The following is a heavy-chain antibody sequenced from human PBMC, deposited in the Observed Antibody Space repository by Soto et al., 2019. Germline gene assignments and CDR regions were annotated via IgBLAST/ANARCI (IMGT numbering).Heavy chain of an antibody. CDR3: ARRLYYDSSGFEGGGMDV. CDR1: GVSISTYY. J-gene: IGHJ6*02. D-gene: IGHD3-22*01. CDR2: IYYSGST. Sequence: SETLSLTCTVSGVSISTYYWSWIRQPPGKGLEWIGSIYYSGSTYSNPSLKSRVTISVDTSKNQFSLKLSSVTAADTAVYYCARRLYYDSSGFEGGGMDVWGQGTTVTVSS. V-gene: IGHV4-59*08.